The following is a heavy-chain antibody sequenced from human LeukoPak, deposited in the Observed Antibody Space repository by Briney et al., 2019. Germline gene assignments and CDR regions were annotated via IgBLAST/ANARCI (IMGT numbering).Heavy chain of an antibody. CDR3: AKWGSVDTAMATDY. V-gene: IGHV3-53*01. J-gene: IGHJ4*02. CDR1: GFTVSSNY. CDR2: IYSGGST. Sequence: GGSLRLSCAASGFTVSSNYMSWVRQAPGKGLEWVSVIYSGGSTYYADSVKGRFTISRDNSKNTLYLQMDSLRAEDTAVYYCAKWGSVDTAMATDYWGQGTLVTVSS. D-gene: IGHD5-18*01.